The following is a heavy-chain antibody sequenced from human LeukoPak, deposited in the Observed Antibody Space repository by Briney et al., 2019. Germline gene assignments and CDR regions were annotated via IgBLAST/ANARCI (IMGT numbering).Heavy chain of an antibody. V-gene: IGHV4-4*02. D-gene: IGHD1-26*01. CDR3: TRESGPYCPFGY. CDR2: ISLTGRT. Sequence: SGTLCLTCGVSGGSITSTNWWRWVRQPPGQGLEWIGVISLTGRTNYNPSLIGRVIMSLDESRNQLSLTLTSVTAADTAMYYCTRESGPYCPFGYWGQGTLVVVPS. J-gene: IGHJ4*02. CDR1: GGSITSTNW.